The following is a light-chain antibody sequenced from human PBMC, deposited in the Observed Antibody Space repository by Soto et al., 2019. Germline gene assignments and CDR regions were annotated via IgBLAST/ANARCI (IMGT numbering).Light chain of an antibody. Sequence: EIVLTQSPAILSLSPGERATVSCRASHSVSSYIAWYQHRPGQAPRLLIYGASNRATGIPARFSGSGSGTDFTLTISRLEPEDFAVYYCRQRDNWPFTFGPGTKVDVK. CDR2: GAS. CDR1: HSVSSY. CDR3: RQRDNWPFT. J-gene: IGKJ3*01. V-gene: IGKV3-11*01.